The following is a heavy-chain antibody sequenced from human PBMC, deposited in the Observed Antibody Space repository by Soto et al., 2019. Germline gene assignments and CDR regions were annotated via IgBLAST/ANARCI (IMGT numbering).Heavy chain of an antibody. D-gene: IGHD3-22*01. Sequence: EVQLVESGGGLVQPGGSLRLSCAAAGVTFSSYNMNWVRQAPGKGLEWVAYISSSSRTIYYADSVKGRFTISRDNAKKSLYLQMSRLRDDDTAVYYCARDRYDSYDYFSYWGQGTLVTVSS. CDR1: GVTFSSYN. J-gene: IGHJ4*02. CDR3: ARDRYDSYDYFSY. V-gene: IGHV3-48*02. CDR2: ISSSSRTI.